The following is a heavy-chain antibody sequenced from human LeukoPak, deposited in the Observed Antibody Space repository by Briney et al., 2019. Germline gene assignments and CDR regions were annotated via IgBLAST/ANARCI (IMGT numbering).Heavy chain of an antibody. V-gene: IGHV4-4*07. CDR3: ARYRYISGWCSFDY. Sequence: SETLSLTCTVPGVSISSYHWSWIRQSAGKGLEWIGRIYIDGNSNYNPSLKSRVTMSVDTSKNQFSLKLSSVTAADTAVYYCARYRYISGWCSFDYWGQGTLVTVSS. CDR2: IYIDGNS. J-gene: IGHJ4*02. D-gene: IGHD3-16*02. CDR1: GVSISSYH.